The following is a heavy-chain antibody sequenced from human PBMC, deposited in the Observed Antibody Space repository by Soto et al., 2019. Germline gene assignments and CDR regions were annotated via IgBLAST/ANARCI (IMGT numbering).Heavy chain of an antibody. CDR3: ATLNYYDSSVRRDNWFDP. CDR1: GGSISSYY. J-gene: IGHJ5*02. V-gene: IGHV4-59*01. Sequence: SETLSLTCTVSGGSISSYYWSWIRQPPGKGLEWIGYIYYSGSTNYNPSLKSRVTISVDTSKNQFSLKLSSVTAADTAVYYCATLNYYDSSVRRDNWFDPWGQGTLVTVSS. D-gene: IGHD3-22*01. CDR2: IYYSGST.